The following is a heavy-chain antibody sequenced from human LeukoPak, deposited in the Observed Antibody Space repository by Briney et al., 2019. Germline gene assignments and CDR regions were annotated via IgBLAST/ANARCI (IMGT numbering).Heavy chain of an antibody. V-gene: IGHV3-21*01. CDR3: ARENLVVVAASFDY. J-gene: IGHJ4*02. Sequence: KTGGSLRLSCAASGFTFSSYSMNWVRQAPGKGLEWVSSISSSSSYIYYADSVKGRFTISRDNAKNSLYLQMNSLRAEDTAVYYCARENLVVVAASFDYWGQGTLVTVSS. CDR2: ISSSSSYI. D-gene: IGHD2-15*01. CDR1: GFTFSSYS.